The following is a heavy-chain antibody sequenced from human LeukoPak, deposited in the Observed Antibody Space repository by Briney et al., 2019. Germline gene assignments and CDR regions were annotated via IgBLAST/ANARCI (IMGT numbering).Heavy chain of an antibody. Sequence: GGSLRLSCAASGFTFSSYGMHWVRQAPGKGLEWVAFIRYDGSNKYYADSVKGRFTISRDNSKNTLYLQMNSLRAEDTAVYYRAKEKITYYYDSSGYYYFDYWGQGTLVTVSS. D-gene: IGHD3-22*01. CDR3: AKEKITYYYDSSGYYYFDY. CDR2: IRYDGSNK. V-gene: IGHV3-30*02. J-gene: IGHJ4*02. CDR1: GFTFSSYG.